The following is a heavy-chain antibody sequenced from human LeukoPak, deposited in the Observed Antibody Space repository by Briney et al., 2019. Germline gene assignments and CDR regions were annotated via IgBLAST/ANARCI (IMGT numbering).Heavy chain of an antibody. D-gene: IGHD3-22*01. CDR3: AAHYYDSSGNYRLSVDY. CDR1: GGTFSSYA. V-gene: IGHV1-69*06. Sequence: ASVKVSCKASGGTFSSYAISWVRQAPGQGLEWMGGIIPIFGTANYAQKFQGRVTITADKSTSTAYMELSSLRSEDTAVYYCAAHYYDSSGNYRLSVDYWGQGTLVTVSS. CDR2: IIPIFGTA. J-gene: IGHJ4*02.